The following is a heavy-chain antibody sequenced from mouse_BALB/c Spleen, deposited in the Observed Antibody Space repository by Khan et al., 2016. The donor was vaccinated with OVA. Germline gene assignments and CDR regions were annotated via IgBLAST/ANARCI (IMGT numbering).Heavy chain of an antibody. CDR2: LSNRGTTT. CDR3: AREGDDGGLAY. CDR1: GFTFSDYY. Sequence: EVELVESGGGLVQPGGSLKLSCATSGFTFSDYYMYWVRQTPEKRLEWVAYLSNRGTTTYYPDTVRGRFTISRDKAKNTLYLQMGRLESEDAAMYYCAREGDDGGLAYWGQGTLVTVSA. D-gene: IGHD2-3*01. J-gene: IGHJ3*01. V-gene: IGHV5-12*02.